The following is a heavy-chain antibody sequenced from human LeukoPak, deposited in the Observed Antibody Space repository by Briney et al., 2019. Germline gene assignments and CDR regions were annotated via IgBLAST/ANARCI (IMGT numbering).Heavy chain of an antibody. CDR2: INHSGST. Sequence: SETLSLTCAVYGGSFSGYYWSWIRQPPGKGLEWIGEINHSGSTNYNPSLKSRVTISVDTSKNQFSLKLSSVTAADTAVYYCRGGGPHYYDSSGYYQDYWGQGTLVTVSS. CDR1: GGSFSGYY. D-gene: IGHD3-22*01. CDR3: RGGGPHYYDSSGYYQDY. V-gene: IGHV4-34*01. J-gene: IGHJ4*02.